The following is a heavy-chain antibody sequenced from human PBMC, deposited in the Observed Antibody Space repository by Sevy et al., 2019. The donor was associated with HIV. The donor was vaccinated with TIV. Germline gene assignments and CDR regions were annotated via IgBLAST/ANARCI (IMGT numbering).Heavy chain of an antibody. Sequence: GGSLRLSCAASGFTFSSYAMHWVRKAPGKGLEWVAVISYDGSNKYYADSVKGRFTISRDNSKNTLYLQMNSLRAEDTAVYYCARDPFPGYGGNWNYFDYWGQGTLVTVSS. J-gene: IGHJ4*02. D-gene: IGHD2-15*01. V-gene: IGHV3-30*04. CDR1: GFTFSSYA. CDR3: ARDPFPGYGGNWNYFDY. CDR2: ISYDGSNK.